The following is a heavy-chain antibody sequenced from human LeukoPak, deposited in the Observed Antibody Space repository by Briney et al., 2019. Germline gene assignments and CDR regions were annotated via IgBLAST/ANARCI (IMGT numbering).Heavy chain of an antibody. Sequence: SETLSLTCTASGGSISSGGYYWSWIRQHPGKGLEWIGYIYYSGSTYYNPSLKSRVTISVDTSKNQFSLKLSSVTAADTAVYYCARGTHYYGSGEKPQLFDYWGQGTLVTVSS. CDR3: ARGTHYYGSGEKPQLFDY. CDR2: IYYSGST. CDR1: GGSISSGGYY. J-gene: IGHJ4*02. D-gene: IGHD3-10*01. V-gene: IGHV4-31*03.